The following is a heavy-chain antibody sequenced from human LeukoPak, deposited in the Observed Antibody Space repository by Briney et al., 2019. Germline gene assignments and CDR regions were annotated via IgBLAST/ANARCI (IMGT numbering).Heavy chain of an antibody. CDR2: IGSSGSTI. V-gene: IGHV3-11*01. CDR3: ARDKGEYSSGWYDWFDP. Sequence: PGGSLRLSCAASGFTFSDYYMSWIRQAPGKGLEWVSYIGSSGSTIYYADSVKGRFTISRDNAKNSLYLQMNSLRAEDTAVYYCARDKGEYSSGWYDWFDPWGQGTLVTVSS. J-gene: IGHJ5*02. D-gene: IGHD6-19*01. CDR1: GFTFSDYY.